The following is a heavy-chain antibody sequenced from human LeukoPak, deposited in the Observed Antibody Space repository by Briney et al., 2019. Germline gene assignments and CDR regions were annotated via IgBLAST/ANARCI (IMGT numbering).Heavy chain of an antibody. V-gene: IGHV3-7*01. CDR2: IKQDGSEK. J-gene: IGHJ4*02. CDR3: ARGPNYYDSSPKYYFDY. D-gene: IGHD3-22*01. Sequence: QPGGSLRLSCAASGFTFSRYWMSWVRQAPGKGLEWVANIKQDGSEKYYVDSVKGRFTISRDNAKNSLYLQMNSLRAEDTAVYYCARGPNYYDSSPKYYFDYWGQGTLVPVSS. CDR1: GFTFSRYW.